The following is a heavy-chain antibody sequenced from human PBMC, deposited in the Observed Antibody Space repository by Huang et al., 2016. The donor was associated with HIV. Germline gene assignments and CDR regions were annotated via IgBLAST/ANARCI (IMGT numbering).Heavy chain of an antibody. J-gene: IGHJ4*02. CDR2: ISSSGSTI. V-gene: IGHV3-11*04. D-gene: IGHD5-18*01. CDR3: ARRGYSYGLRGEYYFDF. CDR1: GFTFCDYY. Sequence: QVQLVESGGGLVKPGGSLRLSCAASGFTFCDYYMSWIHQAPGKGLGWFAFISSSGSTIYYADSVKCRFTISRDNAKNSLYLQMNSLRAEDTAVYYCARRGYSYGLRGEYYFDFWGQGTLVTVSS.